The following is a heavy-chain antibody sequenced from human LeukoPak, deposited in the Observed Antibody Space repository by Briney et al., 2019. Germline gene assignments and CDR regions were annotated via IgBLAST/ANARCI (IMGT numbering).Heavy chain of an antibody. CDR2: IYYSGST. D-gene: IGHD3-22*01. V-gene: IGHV4-59*01. CDR1: GGSISSYY. Sequence: SETLSLTCTVSGGSISSYYWSWIRQPPGKGLEWIGDIYYSGSTNYNPSLKSRVTISVDTSKNQFSLKLSSVTAADTAVYYCASFFDYYDSSDGAFDIWGQGTMVTVSS. J-gene: IGHJ3*02. CDR3: ASFFDYYDSSDGAFDI.